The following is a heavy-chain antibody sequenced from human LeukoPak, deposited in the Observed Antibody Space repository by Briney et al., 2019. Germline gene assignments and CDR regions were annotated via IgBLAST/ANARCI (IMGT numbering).Heavy chain of an antibody. V-gene: IGHV1-46*01. D-gene: IGHD5-24*01. CDR2: ISPSDGST. J-gene: IGHJ3*02. Sequence: GASVKVSCKASGYTFTSYYIHWVRQAPGQGLEWMGIISPSDGSTRYAQRFQGRLTMTSDTSTTTVNMELRSLRSDDTAVYYCASFYNNPDALDIWGQGTMVAVSS. CDR1: GYTFTSYY. CDR3: ASFYNNPDALDI.